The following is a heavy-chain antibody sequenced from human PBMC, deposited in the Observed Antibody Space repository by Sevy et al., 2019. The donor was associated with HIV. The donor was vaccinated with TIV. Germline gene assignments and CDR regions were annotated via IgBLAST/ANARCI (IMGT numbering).Heavy chain of an antibody. J-gene: IGHJ4*02. CDR3: TTVLGVPFDY. CDR1: GFNLSASA. CDR2: IRGKANNYAT. Sequence: GGSLRLSCAVSGFNLSASAMNWVRQASGKGLEWLGRIRGKANNYATAYSTSVKGRFTMSRDDSKITAYLQMNSLKSEDTALYYCTTVLGVPFDYWGQGALVTVSS. D-gene: IGHD3-10*01. V-gene: IGHV3-73*01.